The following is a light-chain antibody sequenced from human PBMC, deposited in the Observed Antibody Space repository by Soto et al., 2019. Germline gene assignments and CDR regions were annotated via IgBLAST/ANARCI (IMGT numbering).Light chain of an antibody. Sequence: QSVRTQAPSVSGTPGQRVTITCSGSSSNIGRNSVNWYQHLPGTAPKLLTHGNNHRPSGVPDRFSGSKSGTSASLAISGLQPEDEADYCCAAWDDSLNEYVFGDGTKVTVL. CDR3: AAWDDSLNEYV. CDR2: GNN. V-gene: IGLV1-44*01. J-gene: IGLJ1*01. CDR1: SSNIGRNS.